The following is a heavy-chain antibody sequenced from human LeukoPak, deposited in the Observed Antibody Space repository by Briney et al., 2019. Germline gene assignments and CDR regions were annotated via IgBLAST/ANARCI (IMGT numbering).Heavy chain of an antibody. J-gene: IGHJ6*02. D-gene: IGHD2-15*01. CDR1: GYTFTSYY. V-gene: IGHV1-46*01. CDR2: INPSGGST. Sequence: GASVKVSCKASGYTFTSYYMHWVRQAPGQGLEWMGIINPSGGSTSYARKFQGRVTMTRDTSTSTVYMELSSLRSEDTAVYYCARDGPGCSGGSCYHYYYYGMDVWGQGTTVTVSS. CDR3: ARDGPGCSGGSCYHYYYYGMDV.